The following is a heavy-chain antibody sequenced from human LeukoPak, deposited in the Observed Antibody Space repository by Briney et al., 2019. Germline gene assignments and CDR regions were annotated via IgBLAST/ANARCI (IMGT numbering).Heavy chain of an antibody. CDR2: ISWKSGSI. D-gene: IGHD4-23*01. Sequence: AGGSLRLSCAASGFTFDDYAMHWVRQAPGKGLEWVSGISWKSGSIGYADSVKGRFTISRDNAKNSLYLQMNSLRAEDTALYYCAKGLYGGNSFDYWGQGTLVTVSS. J-gene: IGHJ4*02. V-gene: IGHV3-9*01. CDR1: GFTFDDYA. CDR3: AKGLYGGNSFDY.